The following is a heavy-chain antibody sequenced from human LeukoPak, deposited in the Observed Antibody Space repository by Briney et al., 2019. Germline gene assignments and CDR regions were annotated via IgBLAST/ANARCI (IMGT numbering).Heavy chain of an antibody. CDR3: VKGGQWDLLLA. Sequence: SETLSLTCTVSGGSVAGNYWSWIRQSPKKGLEWVGFVYSGTNNYNPSLRGRVTISEDTSKNQFSLKLTSVTAADTAVYYCVKGGQWDLLLAWGHGTLVSVSA. D-gene: IGHD1-26*01. V-gene: IGHV4-59*02. CDR2: VYSGTN. CDR1: GGSVAGNY. J-gene: IGHJ5*01.